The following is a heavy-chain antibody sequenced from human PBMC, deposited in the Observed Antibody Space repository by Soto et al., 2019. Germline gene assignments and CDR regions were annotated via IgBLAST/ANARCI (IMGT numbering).Heavy chain of an antibody. CDR2: INSDGSST. V-gene: IGHV3-74*01. Sequence: EVQLVESGGGLVQPGGSLRLSCAASGFTFSSYWMHWVRQAPGKGLVWVSRINSDGSSTSYADSVKGRFTISRDNAKNTLYLQMNSLRAEDTAVYYCASCNFTGRAYYDYIWGSYAFDIWGQGTMVTVSS. CDR1: GFTFSSYW. D-gene: IGHD3-16*01. J-gene: IGHJ3*02. CDR3: ASCNFTGRAYYDYIWGSYAFDI.